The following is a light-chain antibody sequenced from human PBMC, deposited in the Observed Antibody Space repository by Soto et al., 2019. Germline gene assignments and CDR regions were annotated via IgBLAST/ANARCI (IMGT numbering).Light chain of an antibody. CDR2: GAS. J-gene: IGKJ4*01. CDR3: QQYASSPLT. Sequence: EIVLTQSPGTLSVSPGERATLSCRASQSVGRNYLAWYQQKPGQAPRLLIYGASSRATGIPDRFSGSVSGTDLTLTISRLEPEDVAVYYCQQYASSPLTVGGGTKVETK. V-gene: IGKV3-20*01. CDR1: QSVGRNY.